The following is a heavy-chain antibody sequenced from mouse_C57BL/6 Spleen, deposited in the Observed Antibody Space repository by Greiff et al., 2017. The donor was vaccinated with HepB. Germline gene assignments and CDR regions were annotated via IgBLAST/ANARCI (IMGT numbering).Heavy chain of an antibody. CDR2: IDPNSGGT. Sequence: QVQLQQSGAELVKPGASVKLSCKASGYTFTSYWMPWVKQRPGRGLEWIGRIDPNSGGTKYNEKFKSKATLTVDKPSSTAYMQLSSLTSEDSAVYYCARSEHDDDEPSYYAMDYWGQGTSVTVSS. CDR1: GYTFTSYW. CDR3: ARSEHDDDEPSYYAMDY. V-gene: IGHV1-72*01. J-gene: IGHJ4*01. D-gene: IGHD2-4*01.